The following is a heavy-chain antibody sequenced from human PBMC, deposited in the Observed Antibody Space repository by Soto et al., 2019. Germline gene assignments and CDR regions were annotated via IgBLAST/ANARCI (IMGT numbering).Heavy chain of an antibody. D-gene: IGHD3-9*01. CDR3: ASGLAERGYYDILTGYYLYYYYGMDV. J-gene: IGHJ6*02. V-gene: IGHV3-30*03. CDR1: GFTFSSYG. CDR2: ISYDGSNK. Sequence: PGGSLRLSCAASGFTFSSYGMHWVRQAPGKGLEWVAVISYDGSNKYYADSVKGRFTISRDNSKNTLYLQMNSLRAEDTAVYYCASGLAERGYYDILTGYYLYYYYGMDVWGQGTTVTVSS.